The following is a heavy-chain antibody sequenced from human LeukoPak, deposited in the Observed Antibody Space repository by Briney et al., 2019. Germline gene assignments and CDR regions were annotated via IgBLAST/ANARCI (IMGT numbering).Heavy chain of an antibody. D-gene: IGHD5-18*01. Sequence: ASVKVSCKASGYTFNAYYIHWVRQAPGQGLEWMGWINPNSGGTSYAQTFQGRVTMTRDTSISTAYMELSRLGSDDTAVYFCARAGGGYSSGWGAFDIWGQGTVVTVSS. V-gene: IGHV1-2*02. CDR1: GYTFNAYY. J-gene: IGHJ3*02. CDR2: INPNSGGT. CDR3: ARAGGGYSSGWGAFDI.